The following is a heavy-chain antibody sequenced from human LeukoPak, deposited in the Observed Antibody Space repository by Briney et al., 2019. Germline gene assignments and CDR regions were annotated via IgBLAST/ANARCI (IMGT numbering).Heavy chain of an antibody. V-gene: IGHV3-23*01. CDR1: GFTFSSYA. D-gene: IGHD6-13*01. Sequence: PGGSLRLSCAASGFTFSSYAMSWVRQAPGKGLEWVSAISGSGGSTYYADSVKGRFTISRDNSKNTLYLQMNSLRAEDTAVYYCASALTYCIAAACFDYWGQGTLVTVSS. CDR2: ISGSGGST. CDR3: ASALTYCIAAACFDY. J-gene: IGHJ4*02.